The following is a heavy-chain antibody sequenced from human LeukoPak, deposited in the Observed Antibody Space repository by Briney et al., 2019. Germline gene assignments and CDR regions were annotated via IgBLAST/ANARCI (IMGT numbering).Heavy chain of an antibody. J-gene: IGHJ4*02. D-gene: IGHD3-10*01. V-gene: IGHV4-38-2*02. CDR1: GFSISSGYY. Sequence: SETLSLTCTVSGFSISSGYYWGWIRQSPGKGLEWIGSIYHSGSTYYNPSLKSRVTISIDTSKNQFSLRLTSVTAADTAVYYCARTATYYNNYYFDYWGQGTPVTVSS. CDR3: ARTATYYNNYYFDY. CDR2: IYHSGST.